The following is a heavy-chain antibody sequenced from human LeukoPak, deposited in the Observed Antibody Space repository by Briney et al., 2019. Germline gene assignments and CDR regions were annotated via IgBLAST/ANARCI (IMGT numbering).Heavy chain of an antibody. CDR1: GLTVSSNY. V-gene: IGHV3-53*01. Sequence: PGGSLRLSCAASGLTVSSNYMSWVRQAPGKGLEWVSVIYSGGSPYYADSVKGRFTISRDNSKNTLYLQMNSLRAEDTAVYYCVRYFRGAAAGAFDAFDIWGQGTMVTVSS. CDR3: VRYFRGAAAGAFDAFDI. J-gene: IGHJ3*02. D-gene: IGHD6-13*01. CDR2: IYSGGSP.